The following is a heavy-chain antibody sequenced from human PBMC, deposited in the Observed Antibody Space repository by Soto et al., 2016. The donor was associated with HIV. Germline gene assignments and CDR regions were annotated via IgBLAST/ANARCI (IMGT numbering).Heavy chain of an antibody. CDR2: INHSGST. V-gene: IGHV4-34*01. CDR3: ARRGNGSGSHYYYYMDV. CDR1: GGSFNGYY. Sequence: QVQLQQWGAGLSKPSETLSLICAVYGGSFNGYYWSWIRQPPGKGLEWIGEINHSGSTNYSPSFKGRVTILVDTSRNQFSLKVTSVTAADTAVYYCARRGNGSGSHYYYYMDVWGKGATVTDLL. J-gene: IGHJ6*03. D-gene: IGHD3-10*01.